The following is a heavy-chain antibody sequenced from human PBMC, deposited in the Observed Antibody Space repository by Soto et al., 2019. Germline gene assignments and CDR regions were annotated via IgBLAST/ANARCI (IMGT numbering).Heavy chain of an antibody. CDR3: AAVQGGGATFHF. Sequence: WASVKVSCKASGFTFINSAIQWVRQARGQRLEWMGWIVVGSGHINYAQKFQERLSITRDMSTSTAYMELSSLTLEDTAVYYCAAVQGGGATFHFWSPGTLVTVSS. CDR2: IVVGSGHI. V-gene: IGHV1-58*02. CDR1: GFTFINSA. J-gene: IGHJ4*02. D-gene: IGHD1-26*01.